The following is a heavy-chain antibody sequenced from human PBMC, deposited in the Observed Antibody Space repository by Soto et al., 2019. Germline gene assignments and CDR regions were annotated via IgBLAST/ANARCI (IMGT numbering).Heavy chain of an antibody. D-gene: IGHD5-18*01. Sequence: GGSLRLSCAASGFTFSSYGMHWVRQAPGKGLEWVALISYDGTNKYYADSVKGRFTISRDNFKNTLYLQMNSLRAEDTAVYYCAKERFGHLWLEDYGMDVWGQGXTVTVYS. CDR1: GFTFSSYG. CDR3: AKERFGHLWLEDYGMDV. CDR2: ISYDGTNK. J-gene: IGHJ6*02. V-gene: IGHV3-30*18.